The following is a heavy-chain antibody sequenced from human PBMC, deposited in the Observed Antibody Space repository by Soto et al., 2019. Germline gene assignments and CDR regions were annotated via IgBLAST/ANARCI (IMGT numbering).Heavy chain of an antibody. V-gene: IGHV1-24*01. D-gene: IGHD2-21*02. Sequence: ASVKVSCKVSGYTLTELSMHWVRRAPGKGLEWMGGFDPEDGETIYAQKFQGRVTMTEDTSTDTAYMELSSLRSEDTDVYYCREVTFDYWGQGTLVTVSS. CDR1: GYTLTELS. CDR3: REVTFDY. J-gene: IGHJ4*02. CDR2: FDPEDGET.